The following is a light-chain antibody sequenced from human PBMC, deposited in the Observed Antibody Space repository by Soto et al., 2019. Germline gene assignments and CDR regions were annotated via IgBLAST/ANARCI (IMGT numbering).Light chain of an antibody. V-gene: IGKV3-20*01. J-gene: IGKJ4*01. Sequence: EIVLTQSPGTLSLSPGERATRSCRASQSVSSSYLAWYQQKPGQAPRLLIYGASSRATGIPDRFSGSGSGTDFTLTISRLEPEDFAVYSCQQYGSSPLTFGGGTKVDIK. CDR2: GAS. CDR1: QSVSSSY. CDR3: QQYGSSPLT.